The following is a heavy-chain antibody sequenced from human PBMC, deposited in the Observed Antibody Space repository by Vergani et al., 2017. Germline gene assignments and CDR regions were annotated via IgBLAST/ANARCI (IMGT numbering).Heavy chain of an antibody. CDR2: IHYVGGYP. Sequence: QVRLEESGGGVVQPGESLTLSCLMSGFTFRDHAMHWVRRSPDRGMELLAVIHYVGGYPYYADSVQGRFIVSRDNSQNILYLHMRSLRIEDTATYFCARDFGAHWVPDFWGQGTLVTVSS. D-gene: IGHD3-16*01. J-gene: IGHJ4*01. V-gene: IGHV3-30*02. CDR3: ARDFGAHWVPDF. CDR1: GFTFRDHA.